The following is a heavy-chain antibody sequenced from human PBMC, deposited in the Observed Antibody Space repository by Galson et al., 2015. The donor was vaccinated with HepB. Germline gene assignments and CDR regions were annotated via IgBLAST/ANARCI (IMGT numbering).Heavy chain of an antibody. D-gene: IGHD3-3*01. CDR1: GGTFSSYA. J-gene: IGHJ3*02. V-gene: IGHV1-69*13. CDR2: IIPIFGTA. CDR3: ARARYDFYRGHRYFDI. Sequence: SVKVSCKASGGTFSSYAISWVRQAPGQGLEWMGGIIPIFGTANYAQKFQGRVTITADESPSTAYMELSSLRSEDTAVYYCARARYDFYRGHRYFDIWGQGTMVTVSS.